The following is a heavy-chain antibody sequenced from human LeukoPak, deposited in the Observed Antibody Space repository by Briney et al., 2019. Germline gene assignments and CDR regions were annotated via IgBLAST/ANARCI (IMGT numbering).Heavy chain of an antibody. CDR1: GGSISSGDYY. D-gene: IGHD6-13*01. J-gene: IGHJ4*02. CDR3: AGSSSWYTFSYFDY. Sequence: PSETLSLTCTVSGGSISSGDYYWRWVRQPPGKGLEWIGYIYYSGSTYYNPSLKSRVTISVDTSKNQFSLKLSSVTAADTAVYYCAGSSSWYTFSYFDYWGQGTLVTVSS. V-gene: IGHV4-30-4*01. CDR2: IYYSGST.